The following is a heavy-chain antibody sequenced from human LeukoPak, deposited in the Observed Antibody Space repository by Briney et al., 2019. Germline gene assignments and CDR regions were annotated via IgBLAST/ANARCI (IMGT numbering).Heavy chain of an antibody. CDR3: AKNYYDSSGYYYFDY. D-gene: IGHD3-22*01. Sequence: GGSLRLSCAASGFTFSSYATSWVRQAPGKGLEWVSAISGSGGSTYYADSVKGRFTISRDNSKNTLYLQMNSLRAEDTAVYYCAKNYYDSSGYYYFDYWGQGTLVTVSS. V-gene: IGHV3-23*01. CDR1: GFTFSSYA. CDR2: ISGSGGST. J-gene: IGHJ4*02.